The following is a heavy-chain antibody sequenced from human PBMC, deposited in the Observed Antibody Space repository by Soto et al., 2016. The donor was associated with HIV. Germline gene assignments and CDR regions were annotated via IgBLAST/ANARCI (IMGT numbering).Heavy chain of an antibody. V-gene: IGHV3-23*04. CDR1: GFTFNNYA. CDR2: ISGSGDST. CDR3: AKVWWLRLGAFDI. J-gene: IGHJ3*02. D-gene: IGHD5-12*01. Sequence: EEQLVESGGGLVKPGGSLRLSCTASGFTFNNYAMSWVRQAPGKGLEWVSTISGSGDSTYYADSVKGRFTISRDNSKNTLYVQMNSLRAEDTAVYYCAKVWWLRLGAFDIWGQGTMVTVSS.